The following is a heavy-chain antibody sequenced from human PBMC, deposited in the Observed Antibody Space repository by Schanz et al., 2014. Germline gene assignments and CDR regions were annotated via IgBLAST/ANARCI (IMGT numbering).Heavy chain of an antibody. D-gene: IGHD7-27*01. J-gene: IGHJ4*02. CDR2: ISGSGGST. CDR3: AKGLYNAKTGGGFDY. Sequence: EVQLLDSGGGLVQPGGSLRLSCAASGFTFSTYAMSWVRQAPGKGLEWVSAISGSGGSTYYADSVKGRFTISRDNSKNTLYLQMNSLRAEDTAVYYCAKGLYNAKTGGGFDYWGQGTQVTVSS. V-gene: IGHV3-23*01. CDR1: GFTFSTYA.